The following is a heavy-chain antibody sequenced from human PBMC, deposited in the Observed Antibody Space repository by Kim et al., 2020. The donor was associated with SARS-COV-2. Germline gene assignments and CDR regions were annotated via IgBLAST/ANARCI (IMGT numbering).Heavy chain of an antibody. D-gene: IGHD6-13*01. CDR3: ARTVAAAGVGYGMDV. V-gene: IGHV4-59*01. J-gene: IGHJ6*02. Sequence: PSLKRRVTIAVDTSTNQFSLKLSSVTAADTAVYYCARTVAAAGVGYGMDVWGQGTTVTVSS.